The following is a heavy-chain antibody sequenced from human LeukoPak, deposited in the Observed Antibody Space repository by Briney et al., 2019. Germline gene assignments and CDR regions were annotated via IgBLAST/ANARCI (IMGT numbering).Heavy chain of an antibody. CDR1: GFIFSNAG. CDR3: ARDFLHVYFYDSSGYVRGAFDI. J-gene: IGHJ3*02. Sequence: GTSLRLSCAASGFIFSNAGIHWVRQAPGIGLEWVAVVSYDESKKHYADSVKGRFTISRDNTTSTLYLQMISLRAEDAAVYYCARDFLHVYFYDSSGYVRGAFDIWGKGTMVTVPS. V-gene: IGHV3-30*03. CDR2: VSYDESKK. D-gene: IGHD3-22*01.